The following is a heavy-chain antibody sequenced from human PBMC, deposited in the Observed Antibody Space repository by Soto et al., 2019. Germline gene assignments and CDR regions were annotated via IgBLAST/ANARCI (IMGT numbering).Heavy chain of an antibody. V-gene: IGHV3-21*01. Sequence: EVQLVESGGGLVKPGGSLRLSCAASGFTFSSYSMNWVRQAPGKGLEWVSSISSSSSYIYYADSVKGRFTISRDNAKNSLYLQMNGLRAEDTAVYYCARDRAGSPSGLAYFDYWGQGTLVTVSS. CDR2: ISSSSSYI. D-gene: IGHD5-12*01. CDR1: GFTFSSYS. CDR3: ARDRAGSPSGLAYFDY. J-gene: IGHJ4*02.